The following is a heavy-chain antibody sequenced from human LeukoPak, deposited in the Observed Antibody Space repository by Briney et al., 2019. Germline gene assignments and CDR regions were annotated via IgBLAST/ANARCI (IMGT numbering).Heavy chain of an antibody. D-gene: IGHD4-17*01. CDR3: AKDRTVTTPLKWFDP. Sequence: PGGSLRLSCAASGFTFSSCAMSWVRQAPGKGLEWVSAISGSGGSTYYADSVKGRFTISRDNSKNTLYLQMNSLRAEDTAVYYCAKDRTVTTPLKWFDPWGQGTLVTVSS. J-gene: IGHJ5*02. V-gene: IGHV3-23*01. CDR2: ISGSGGST. CDR1: GFTFSSCA.